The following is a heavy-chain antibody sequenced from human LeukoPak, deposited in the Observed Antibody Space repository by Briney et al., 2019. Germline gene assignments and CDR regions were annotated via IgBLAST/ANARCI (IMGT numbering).Heavy chain of an antibody. CDR1: GFTFSAYW. Sequence: GGSVTLSCPASGFTFSAYWMRWVRQAPGKGLEWVASIKEDGNEKYYVDSVKGRFTISRDNAKNSLYLQMNSLRAEDTAVYYCARLTLSANDWCYDYWGQGTLVTVSS. J-gene: IGHJ4*02. V-gene: IGHV3-7*01. CDR3: ARLTLSANDWCYDY. D-gene: IGHD5-12*01. CDR2: IKEDGNEK.